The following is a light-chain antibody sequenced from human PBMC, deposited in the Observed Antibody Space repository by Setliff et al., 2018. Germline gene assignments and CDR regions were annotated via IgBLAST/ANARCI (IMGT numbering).Light chain of an antibody. Sequence: YELTQPPSESVAPGKTARITCGGHNIGDKSVHWYQQKPGQAPVLVVYDDSDRPSGIPGRFSGSNSGNTATLTISRVEAGDEADYYCQVWDPASDHRVFGTGTRAPS. CDR2: DDS. J-gene: IGLJ1*01. CDR1: NIGDKS. V-gene: IGLV3-21*03. CDR3: QVWDPASDHRV.